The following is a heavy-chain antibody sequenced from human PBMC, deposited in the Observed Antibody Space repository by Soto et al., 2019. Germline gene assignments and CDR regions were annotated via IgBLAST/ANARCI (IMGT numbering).Heavy chain of an antibody. CDR3: ATVGVVDYDAFDI. CDR2: FDPEDGET. CDR1: GYTLTELS. V-gene: IGHV1-24*01. J-gene: IGHJ3*02. Sequence: GXSVKIAIKVSGYTLTELSINGMRPAPGKGLEWMGGFDPEDGETIYAQKFQGRVTMTEDTSTDTAYMELSSLRSEDTAVYYCATVGVVDYDAFDIWGQETMVTVSS. D-gene: IGHD2-15*01.